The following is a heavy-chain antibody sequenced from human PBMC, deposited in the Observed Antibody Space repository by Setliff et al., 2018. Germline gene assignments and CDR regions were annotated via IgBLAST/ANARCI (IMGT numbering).Heavy chain of an antibody. V-gene: IGHV4-61*09. D-gene: IGHD2-15*01. J-gene: IGHJ4*02. Sequence: SETLSLTCTVSGDSISSRTYYWSWIRQPAGKGLEWIGHIYTSWSTIYNPSLKSRLTISLDTSKNQFSLNLSSVTAADTAVYYCARGAPGRYCSGGSCSYFDCWGQGILVTVSS. CDR3: ARGAPGRYCSGGSCSYFDC. CDR1: GDSISSRTYY. CDR2: IYTSWST.